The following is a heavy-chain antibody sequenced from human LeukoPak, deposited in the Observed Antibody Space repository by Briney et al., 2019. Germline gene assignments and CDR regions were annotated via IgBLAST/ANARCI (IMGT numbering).Heavy chain of an antibody. V-gene: IGHV1-2*02. CDR3: ARADRLHGGPYLIGP. J-gene: IGHJ5*02. CDR2: INPNSGGT. CDR1: GYSFTDYY. Sequence: ASVKVSCKTSGYSFTDYYMHWVRQASGQGLEWMGWINPNSGGTSSAQKFQGRVTMTRDTSITTVYMEVSWLTSDDTATYYCARADRLHGGPYLIGPWGQGTLVTVSS. D-gene: IGHD2-21*01.